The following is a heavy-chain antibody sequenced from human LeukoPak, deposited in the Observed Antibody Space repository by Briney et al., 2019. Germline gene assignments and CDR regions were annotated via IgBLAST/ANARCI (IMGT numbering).Heavy chain of an antibody. CDR2: ISGSGGST. D-gene: IGHD5-18*01. Sequence: PGGSLRLSCAASGFTFNDSYMSWIRQAPGKGLEWVSAISGSGGSTYYADSVKGRFTISRDNSKNTLYLQMNSLRAEDTAVYYCAKVGIWDSAISGLDYWGQGTLVTVSS. CDR3: AKVGIWDSAISGLDY. V-gene: IGHV3-23*01. CDR1: GFTFNDSY. J-gene: IGHJ4*02.